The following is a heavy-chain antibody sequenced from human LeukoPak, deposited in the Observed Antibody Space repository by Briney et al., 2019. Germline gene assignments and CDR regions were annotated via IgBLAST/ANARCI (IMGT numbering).Heavy chain of an antibody. CDR2: INPNSGGT. V-gene: IGHV1-2*02. D-gene: IGHD5-18*01. CDR1: GYTFTGYY. Sequence: ASVKVSCKASGYTFTGYYMHWVRQAPGQGLEWMGWINPNSGGTNYARKFQGRVTMTRDTSISTAYMELSRLRSDDTAVYYCARGYGAAMVKDDYWGQGTLVTVSS. CDR3: ARGYGAAMVKDDY. J-gene: IGHJ4*02.